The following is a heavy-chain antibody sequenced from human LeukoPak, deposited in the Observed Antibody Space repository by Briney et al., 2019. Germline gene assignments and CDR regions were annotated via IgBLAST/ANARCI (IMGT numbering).Heavy chain of an antibody. CDR2: IYYSGST. CDR3: GGAPNYYDSSGYYRFDY. V-gene: IGHV4-39*06. CDR1: GGSISSSSYY. Sequence: PSETLSLTCTVSGGSISSSSYYWGWIRQPPGKGLEWIGSIYYSGSTYYNPSLKSRVTISVDTSKDQFPLKLGSVAAADPAVYYCGGAPNYYDSSGYYRFDYWGQGTLVTVSS. D-gene: IGHD3-22*01. J-gene: IGHJ4*02.